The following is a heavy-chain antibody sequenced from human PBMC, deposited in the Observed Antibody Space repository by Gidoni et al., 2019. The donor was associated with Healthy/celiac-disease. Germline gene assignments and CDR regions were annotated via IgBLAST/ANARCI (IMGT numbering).Heavy chain of an antibody. CDR2: IKQDGSEK. V-gene: IGHV3-7*03. D-gene: IGHD3-10*01. Sequence: EVQLVESGGGLVQPGGSLRLSCAASGFTFSSYWRSWVRQAPGKGLEWVANIKQDGSEKYYVDSVKGRFTISRDNAKNSLYLQMNSLRAEDTAVYYCAREGEDWFDPWGQGTLVTVSS. CDR3: AREGEDWFDP. CDR1: GFTFSSYW. J-gene: IGHJ5*02.